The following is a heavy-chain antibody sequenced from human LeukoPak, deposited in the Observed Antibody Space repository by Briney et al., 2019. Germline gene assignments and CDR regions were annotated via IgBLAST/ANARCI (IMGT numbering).Heavy chain of an antibody. CDR1: GGSFSGYY. CDR3: ARAGRSYYYDSSGYYLY. Sequence: SETLSLTCAVYGGSFSGYYWSWIRQPPGKGLEWIGEINHSGSTNYNPSLKSRVTMSVDTSKNQFSLKLSSVTAADTAVYYCARAGRSYYYDSSGYYLYWGQGTLVTVSS. CDR2: INHSGST. J-gene: IGHJ4*02. D-gene: IGHD3-22*01. V-gene: IGHV4-34*01.